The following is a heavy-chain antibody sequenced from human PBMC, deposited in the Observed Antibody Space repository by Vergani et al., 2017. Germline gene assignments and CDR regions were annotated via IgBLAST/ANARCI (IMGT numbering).Heavy chain of an antibody. CDR3: VKDAWSYENFFDC. D-gene: IGHD1-26*01. J-gene: IGHJ4*02. V-gene: IGHV3-23*01. Sequence: EVQLLESGGSLKQPGGSVRLSCAASGFTFSTYAMHWVRQAPGKGLDWVAALTGGGGSTYYADSFKGRFLISRDNSRDTLYLQMNSLRPEDTVTYYCVKDAWSYENFFDCGGQGTLVTVSS. CDR2: LTGGGGST. CDR1: GFTFSTYA.